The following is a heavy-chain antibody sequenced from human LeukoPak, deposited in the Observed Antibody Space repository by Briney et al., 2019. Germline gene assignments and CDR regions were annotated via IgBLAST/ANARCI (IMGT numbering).Heavy chain of an antibody. CDR3: ARDPGLTTVTTGYFWFDP. D-gene: IGHD4-17*01. Sequence: ASVKVSCKASGGTFNSYAISWVRQAPGQGLEWMGGIIPIFGTTNYARKFRGRVTLTEDKSTRTAYMELSSLRSEDTAVYYCARDPGLTTVTTGYFWFDPWGQGTLVTVSS. CDR1: GGTFNSYA. J-gene: IGHJ5*02. CDR2: IIPIFGTT. V-gene: IGHV1-69*06.